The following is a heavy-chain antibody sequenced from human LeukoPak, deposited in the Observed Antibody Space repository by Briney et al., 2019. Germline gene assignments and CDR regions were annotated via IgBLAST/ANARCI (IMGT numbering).Heavy chain of an antibody. CDR1: GYTFTSYD. CDR3: ARFMEELGGNYYYYYGMDV. D-gene: IGHD3-16*01. J-gene: IGHJ6*02. V-gene: IGHV1-8*01. CDR2: MNPNSGNT. Sequence: ASVKVSCKASGYTFTSYDINWVRQATGQGLEWMGWMNPNSGNTGYAQKFQGRVTMTRNTSISTAYMGLSSLRSEDTAAYYCARFMEELGGNYYYYYGMDVWGQGTTVTVSS.